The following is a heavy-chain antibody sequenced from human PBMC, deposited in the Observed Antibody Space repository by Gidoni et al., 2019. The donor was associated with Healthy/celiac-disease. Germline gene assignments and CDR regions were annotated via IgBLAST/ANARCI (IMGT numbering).Heavy chain of an antibody. V-gene: IGHV1-18*01. CDR2: IRAYNGNT. Sequence: QVQLVQSGAEVKKPGSSVTVSCTASGYTFTTSGISWVRQDPGQGLEWMGWIRAYNGNTNNAQKLQGRVTMTTDTSTSKAYMELRSLRSDDTAVYYCAREDLRYYDPQGLFQHWGQGTLVTVSS. D-gene: IGHD3-3*01. J-gene: IGHJ1*01. CDR3: AREDLRYYDPQGLFQH. CDR1: GYTFTTSG.